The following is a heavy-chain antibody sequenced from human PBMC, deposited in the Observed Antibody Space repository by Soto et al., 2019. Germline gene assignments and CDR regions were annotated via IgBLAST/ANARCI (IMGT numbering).Heavy chain of an antibody. CDR1: GFTFKESA. Sequence: GGSLRLSCAASGFTFKESAMNWVRQSPGKGLEWVSAVTANGGSTYSADSVKGRFTISRDNSKNTLFLQMNSLRAEDTAVYYCASLGVGDWANYYYYGMDVWGQGTTVTVSS. J-gene: IGHJ6*02. CDR3: ASLGVGDWANYYYYGMDV. CDR2: VTANGGST. D-gene: IGHD2-21*02. V-gene: IGHV3-23*01.